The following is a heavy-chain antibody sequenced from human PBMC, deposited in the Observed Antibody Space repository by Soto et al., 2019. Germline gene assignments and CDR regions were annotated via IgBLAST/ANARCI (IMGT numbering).Heavy chain of an antibody. CDR1: GGPFSGYY. Sequence: QVQLQQWGAGLLKPSETLSLTCAIYGGPFSGYYWNWIRQPPGKGLEWIGEINHGGYTNYNPSLKSRVTMSVDTSKNQFSLKPTSVTAADTAVYYCARDRQRGYCTGDSCYSYFDYWGQGTQVIVSS. J-gene: IGHJ4*02. CDR3: ARDRQRGYCTGDSCYSYFDY. D-gene: IGHD2-15*01. V-gene: IGHV4-34*01. CDR2: INHGGYT.